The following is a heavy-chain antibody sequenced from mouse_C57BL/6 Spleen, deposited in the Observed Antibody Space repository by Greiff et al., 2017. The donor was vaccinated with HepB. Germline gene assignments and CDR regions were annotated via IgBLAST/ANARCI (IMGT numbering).Heavy chain of an antibody. CDR3: ARGWFAY. V-gene: IGHV1-76*01. J-gene: IGHJ3*01. CDR1: GYTFTDYY. CDR2: IYPGSGNT. Sequence: VMLVESGAELVRPGASVKLSCKASGYTFTDYYINWVKQRPGQGLEWIARIYPGSGNTYYNEKFKGKATLTAEKSSSTAYMQLSSLTSEDSAVYFCARGWFAYWGQGTLVTVSA.